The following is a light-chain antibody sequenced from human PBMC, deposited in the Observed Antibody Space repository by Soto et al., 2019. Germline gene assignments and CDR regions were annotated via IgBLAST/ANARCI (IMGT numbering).Light chain of an antibody. Sequence: EIVLTQAPGTLSVSPGERATLSCRASQSVNSNYLAWYQQKPGQAPRLLIYGISKRATDIPDRFSGSGSGTEFTLTISSLQSEDFAVYYCQQYGRSSTFGQGTRLEIK. CDR3: QQYGRSST. V-gene: IGKV3-20*01. CDR2: GIS. CDR1: QSVNSNY. J-gene: IGKJ5*01.